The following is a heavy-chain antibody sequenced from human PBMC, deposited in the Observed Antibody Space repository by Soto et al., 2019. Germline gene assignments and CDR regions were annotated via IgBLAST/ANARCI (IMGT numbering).Heavy chain of an antibody. Sequence: KTSETLSLTCTVSGGTISRYYWSWIRQPPGKGLEWIGYMYNTGSTVYNPSFKSRVTISVDTSKNQFSLKLNSVTAADTAVYYCARHVPYCSDTSHCAYGMDVWGQGTTVTVSS. CDR1: GGTISRYY. V-gene: IGHV4-59*08. CDR2: MYNTGST. J-gene: IGHJ6*02. D-gene: IGHD2-2*01. CDR3: ARHVPYCSDTSHCAYGMDV.